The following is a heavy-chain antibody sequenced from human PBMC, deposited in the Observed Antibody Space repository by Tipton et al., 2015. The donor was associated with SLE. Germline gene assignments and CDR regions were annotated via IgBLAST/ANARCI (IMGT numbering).Heavy chain of an antibody. Sequence: TLSLTCTVSGGSISSGNYYWSWIRRPAGKGLEWIGRVYTSGSTNYNPSLKGRVSISADTSKNQFSLNLSSVTAADTAVYYCARASFYSTLSWYFDYWGQGTLVTVSS. CDR3: ARASFYSTLSWYFDY. V-gene: IGHV4-61*02. J-gene: IGHJ4*02. CDR1: GGSISSGNYY. D-gene: IGHD3-3*02. CDR2: VYTSGST.